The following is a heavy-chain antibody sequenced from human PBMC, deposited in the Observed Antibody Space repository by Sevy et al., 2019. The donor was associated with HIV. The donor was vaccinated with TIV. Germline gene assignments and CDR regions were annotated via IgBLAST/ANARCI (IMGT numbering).Heavy chain of an antibody. CDR1: GFTFSSYW. CDR2: IKQDGSEK. V-gene: IGHV3-7*01. Sequence: GGYLRLSCAASGFTFSSYWMSWVRQAPGKGLEWVANIKQDGSEKYYVDSVKGRFTISRDNAKNSLYLQMNSLRAEDTAVYYCARASPLLRFLERSPPVRFDYWGHGTLVTVSS. CDR3: ARASPLLRFLERSPPVRFDY. D-gene: IGHD3-3*01. J-gene: IGHJ4*01.